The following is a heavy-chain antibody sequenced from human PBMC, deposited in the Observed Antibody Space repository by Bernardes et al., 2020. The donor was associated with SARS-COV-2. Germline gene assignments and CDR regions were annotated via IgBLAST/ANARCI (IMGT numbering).Heavy chain of an antibody. Sequence: ASVKVSCKASGYTFTSYGISWVRQAPGQGLEWMGWISAYNGNTNCAQKLQGRVTMTTDTSTSTAYMELRSLRSDDTAVYYCARDTPLVAVAGIIDYWGQGTLVTVSS. J-gene: IGHJ4*02. CDR3: ARDTPLVAVAGIIDY. CDR1: GYTFTSYG. V-gene: IGHV1-18*01. D-gene: IGHD6-19*01. CDR2: ISAYNGNT.